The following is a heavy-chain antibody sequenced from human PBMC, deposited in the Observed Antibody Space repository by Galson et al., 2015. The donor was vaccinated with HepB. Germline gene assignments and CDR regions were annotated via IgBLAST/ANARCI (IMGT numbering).Heavy chain of an antibody. V-gene: IGHV1-69*10. CDR2: IIPILGIA. CDR3: ARSQLRRLRLVDWYFDL. CDR1: GGTFSSYA. Sequence: SVKVSCKASGGTFSSYAISWVRQAPGQGLEWMGGIIPILGIANYAQKFQGRVTITADKSTSTAYMELSSLRSEDTAVYYCARSQLRRLRLVDWYFDLWGRGTLVTVSS. D-gene: IGHD2-8*02. J-gene: IGHJ2*01.